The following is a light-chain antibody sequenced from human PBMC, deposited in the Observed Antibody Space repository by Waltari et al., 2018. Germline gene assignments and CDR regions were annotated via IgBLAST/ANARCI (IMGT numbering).Light chain of an antibody. V-gene: IGKV3-20*01. CDR1: QSVIKY. CDR3: QKYDSLPAT. J-gene: IGKJ1*01. CDR2: HAS. Sequence: VLTQSPGTLSLSPGERATLSCRASQSVIKYLAWYQQKPGRAPRLLIYHASTRATGSPDRFSGSGSGTDFSLTISRLEPEDFAVYYCQKYDSLPATFGQGTRVEIK.